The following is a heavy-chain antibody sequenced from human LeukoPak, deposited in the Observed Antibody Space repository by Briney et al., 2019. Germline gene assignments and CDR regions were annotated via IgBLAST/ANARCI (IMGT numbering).Heavy chain of an antibody. CDR2: INTNTGNP. J-gene: IGHJ4*02. D-gene: IGHD3-16*02. Sequence: ASVKVSCKASGYTFTSYAMNWVRQAPGQGLEWMGWINTNTGNPTYAQGFTGRFVFSWDTSVSTAYLQISSLKAEDTAVYYCARVPLYDYVWGSYRPPPPYYFDYWGQGTLVTVSS. V-gene: IGHV7-4-1*02. CDR3: ARVPLYDYVWGSYRPPPPYYFDY. CDR1: GYTFTSYA.